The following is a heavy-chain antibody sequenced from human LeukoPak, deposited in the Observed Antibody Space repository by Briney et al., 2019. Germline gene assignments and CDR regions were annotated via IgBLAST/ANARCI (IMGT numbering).Heavy chain of an antibody. CDR2: ISSSSTYI. CDR1: GFTSSTYS. V-gene: IGHV3-21*01. CDR3: ARKDYGGNAFSY. J-gene: IGHJ4*02. D-gene: IGHD4-23*01. Sequence: GGSLRLSCAASGFTSSTYSMNWVRQAPGKGLEWVSFISSSSTYIYYADSVKGRFTISRDNAKNSLYLQMNSLRAEDTAVYYCARKDYGGNAFSYWGQGTLVTVSS.